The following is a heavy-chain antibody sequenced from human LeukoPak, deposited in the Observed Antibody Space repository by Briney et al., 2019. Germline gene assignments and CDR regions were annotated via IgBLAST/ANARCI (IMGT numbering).Heavy chain of an antibody. V-gene: IGHV4-38-2*02. CDR2: IYYSGST. CDR1: GYSISSGYY. D-gene: IGHD3-22*01. J-gene: IGHJ6*03. CDR3: ARSSTYYYDSSGYYYYYYYMDV. Sequence: SETLSLTCTVSGYSISSGYYWGWIRQPPGKGLEWIGNIYYSGSTNYNPSLKSRVTISVDTSKNQFSLKLSSVTAADTAVYYCARSSTYYYDSSGYYYYYYYMDVWGKGTTITISS.